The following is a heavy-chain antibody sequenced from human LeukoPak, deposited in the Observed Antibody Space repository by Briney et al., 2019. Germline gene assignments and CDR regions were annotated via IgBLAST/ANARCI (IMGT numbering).Heavy chain of an antibody. Sequence: GPSLRLSCAASGFTFSSYGMHSVRQAPGKGLEWVAVISYDGSNKYYADSVKGRFTISRDNSKNTLYLQMNSLRAEDTAVYYCAKDTPYYYGMDVWGQGTTVTVSS. CDR3: AKDTPYYYGMDV. J-gene: IGHJ6*02. CDR2: ISYDGSNK. V-gene: IGHV3-30*18. CDR1: GFTFSSYG.